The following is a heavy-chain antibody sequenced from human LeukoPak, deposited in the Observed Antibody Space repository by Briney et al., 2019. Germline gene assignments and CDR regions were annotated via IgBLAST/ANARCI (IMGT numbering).Heavy chain of an antibody. CDR1: GGSFSGYY. CDR2: IYSGGST. Sequence: PSETLSLTCAVYGGSFSGYYWSWVRQAPGKGLEWVSVIYSGGSTYYADSVKGRFTISRDSSKNTLYLQMNSLRAEDTAVYYCAREDYGGNDFQHWGQGTLVTVSS. D-gene: IGHD4-23*01. J-gene: IGHJ1*01. V-gene: IGHV3-53*01. CDR3: AREDYGGNDFQH.